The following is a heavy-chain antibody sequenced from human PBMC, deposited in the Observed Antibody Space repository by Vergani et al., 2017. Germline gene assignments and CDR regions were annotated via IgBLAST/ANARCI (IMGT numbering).Heavy chain of an antibody. CDR2: INPNTGGT. J-gene: IGHJ4*02. CDR3: ARGEPYSSGWYKLDY. D-gene: IGHD6-19*01. Sequence: QVQLVQSGAEVKKPGASVKVSCKASGYTFTGYYMHWVRQAPGQGLEWMGWINPNTGGTDYAQKFQGWVTMTRDTSISTAYMELSRLRSDDTAVYYCARGEPYSSGWYKLDYWGQGTLVTVSS. V-gene: IGHV1-2*04. CDR1: GYTFTGYY.